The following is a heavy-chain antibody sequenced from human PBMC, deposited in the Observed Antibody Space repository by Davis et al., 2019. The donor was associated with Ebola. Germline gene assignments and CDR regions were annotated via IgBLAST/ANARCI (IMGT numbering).Heavy chain of an antibody. CDR1: GGSFSGYY. Sequence: SETLSLTCAVYGGSFSGYYWSWIRQPPGKGLEWIGEINHSGCTNYNPSLKSRVTISVDTSKNQFSLKLSSVTAADTAVYYCARDAGCYDSSGYYYDCYFDYWGQGTLVTVSS. CDR2: INHSGCT. V-gene: IGHV4-34*01. D-gene: IGHD3-22*01. CDR3: ARDAGCYDSSGYYYDCYFDY. J-gene: IGHJ4*02.